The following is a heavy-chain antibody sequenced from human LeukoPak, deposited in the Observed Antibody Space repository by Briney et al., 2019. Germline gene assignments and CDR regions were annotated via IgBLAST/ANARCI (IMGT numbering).Heavy chain of an antibody. V-gene: IGHV3-48*01. CDR2: INTRSSTI. Sequence: GSLRLSCAASGFTFTTYGMHWVRQAPGKGLEWLSYINTRSSTINYADSVKGRFTISRDNAKNSLFLQMNSLRVEDTAVYYCARYWSSWSADYWGQGTLVTVSS. CDR1: GFTFTTYG. J-gene: IGHJ4*02. CDR3: ARYWSSWSADY. D-gene: IGHD6-13*01.